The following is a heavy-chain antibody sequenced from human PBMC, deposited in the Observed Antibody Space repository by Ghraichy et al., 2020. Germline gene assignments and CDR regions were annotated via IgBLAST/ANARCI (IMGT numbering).Heavy chain of an antibody. CDR2: ITTNGGGT. Sequence: LSLTRAASGFTFSTYAMSWVRQAPGKGLEWVSAITTNGGGTYYADSVKGRFTFTRDNSQNTLYLQMNSLRDEDTAVYYCAKPLIAVTGKRGFDSWGQGTLVTVSS. D-gene: IGHD6-19*01. CDR1: GFTFSTYA. J-gene: IGHJ4*02. CDR3: AKPLIAVTGKRGFDS. V-gene: IGHV3-23*01.